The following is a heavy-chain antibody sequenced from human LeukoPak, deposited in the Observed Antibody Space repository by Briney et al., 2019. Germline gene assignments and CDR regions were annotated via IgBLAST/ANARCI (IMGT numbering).Heavy chain of an antibody. CDR1: GFTFDDYA. J-gene: IGHJ4*02. CDR2: ISWNSGSI. D-gene: IGHD3-10*01. V-gene: IGHV3-9*01. CDR3: ARKSASGNYPLDY. Sequence: TGGSLRLSCAASGFTFDDYAMHWVRHAPGKGLEWVSGISWNSGSIGYADSVKGRFTISRDNSKNTLFLQMNSLRAEDTAVYYCARKSASGNYPLDYWGQGTLVTVSS.